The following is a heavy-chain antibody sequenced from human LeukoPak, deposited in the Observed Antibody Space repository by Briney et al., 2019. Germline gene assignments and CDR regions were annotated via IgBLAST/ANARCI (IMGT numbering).Heavy chain of an antibody. J-gene: IGHJ5*02. D-gene: IGHD6-19*01. V-gene: IGHV4-34*01. CDR2: INHSGST. CDR1: GGSFSGYY. CDR3: ARRRRIAVVGGNWFDP. Sequence: SETLSLTCAVYGGSFSGYYWSWIRQPPGKGLEWIWEINHSGSTNYNPSLKSRVTISVDTSKNQFSLKLSSVTAADTAVYYCARRRRIAVVGGNWFDPWGQGTLVTVSS.